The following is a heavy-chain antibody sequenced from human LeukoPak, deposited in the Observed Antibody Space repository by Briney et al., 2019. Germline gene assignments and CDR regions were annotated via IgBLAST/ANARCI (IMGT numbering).Heavy chain of an antibody. CDR2: ISGSGGST. CDR3: AKDRGTYYYGSGSSLANAFDI. J-gene: IGHJ3*02. V-gene: IGHV3-23*01. D-gene: IGHD3-10*01. CDR1: GFTFSSYA. Sequence: SGGSLRLSCAASGFTFSSYAMSWVRQAPGKGLEWVSAISGSGGSTYYADSVKGRFTISRDNSKNTLYLQMNSLRAEDTAVYYCAKDRGTYYYGSGSSLANAFDIWGQGTMVTVSS.